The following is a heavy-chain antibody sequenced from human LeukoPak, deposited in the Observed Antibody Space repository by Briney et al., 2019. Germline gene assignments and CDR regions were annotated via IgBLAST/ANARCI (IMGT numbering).Heavy chain of an antibody. Sequence: SETLSLTCTVSGGSISSSDDYWGWIRLPPGKGLEWIGTIYYSGNTYDNPSLKSRLTISVDTSKNQFSLKLSSVTAADTAVYYCARHPSKYDILTGYYIAPPDYWGQGTLVTVSS. J-gene: IGHJ4*02. V-gene: IGHV4-39*01. CDR1: GGSISSSDDY. CDR2: IYYSGNT. D-gene: IGHD3-9*01. CDR3: ARHPSKYDILTGYYIAPPDY.